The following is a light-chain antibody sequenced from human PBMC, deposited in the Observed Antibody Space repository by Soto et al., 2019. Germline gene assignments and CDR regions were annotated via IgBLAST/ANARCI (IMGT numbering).Light chain of an antibody. Sequence: DIPMTQSPSTLSASVGDSVLITCRASQSISNWLAWYQPKPGKAPKLLIYKASSLESGVPSRFGGSGSGTESTLTISSLQPDEFATYYCQQYNPHSTFGQGTKVDIK. J-gene: IGKJ1*01. CDR1: QSISNW. CDR2: KAS. V-gene: IGKV1-5*03. CDR3: QQYNPHST.